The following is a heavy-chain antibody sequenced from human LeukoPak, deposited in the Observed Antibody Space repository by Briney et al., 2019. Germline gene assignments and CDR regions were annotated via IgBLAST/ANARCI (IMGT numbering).Heavy chain of an antibody. CDR1: GFTFGAYA. CDR2: IRSKAYGGTT. CDR3: TTDWYYDILTGYRVWFDY. V-gene: IGHV3-49*04. D-gene: IGHD3-9*01. Sequence: GRSLRLSCTASGFTFGAYAMNWVRQAPGKGLERVGFIRSKAYGGTTEYAASVKGRVTISRDDSKSIDYLQMNSLKTEDTAVYYCTTDWYYDILTGYRVWFDYWGQGTLVTVSS. J-gene: IGHJ4*02.